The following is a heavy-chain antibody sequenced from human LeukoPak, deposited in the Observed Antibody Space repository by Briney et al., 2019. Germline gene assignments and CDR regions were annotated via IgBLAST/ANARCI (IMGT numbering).Heavy chain of an antibody. Sequence: GGSLRLSCAASGFTFSSYAMHWVRQAPGKGQEWVAVISYDGSNKYYADSVKGRFTISRDNSKNTLYLQMNSLRVEDTAVYYCARGPVAPYYGLDVWGQGTTVTVSS. J-gene: IGHJ6*02. V-gene: IGHV3-30*14. CDR1: GFTFSSYA. CDR3: ARGPVAPYYGLDV. D-gene: IGHD2-15*01. CDR2: ISYDGSNK.